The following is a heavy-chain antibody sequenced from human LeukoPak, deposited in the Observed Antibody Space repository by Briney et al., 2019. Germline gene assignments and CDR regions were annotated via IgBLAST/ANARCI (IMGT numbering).Heavy chain of an antibody. CDR3: VRDYFCSGGTCDDCFDP. D-gene: IGHD2-15*01. V-gene: IGHV1-18*01. CDR1: GYTFTNYG. Sequence: ASVKVSCKASGYTFTNYGISWVRQAPGQGLEWMAWISTYDHDTNYGQKFRGRVTMTTDPSTSTAYMELMSLGSDDTAVYYCVRDYFCSGGTCDDCFDPWGQGTLVTVSS. CDR2: ISTYDHDT. J-gene: IGHJ5*02.